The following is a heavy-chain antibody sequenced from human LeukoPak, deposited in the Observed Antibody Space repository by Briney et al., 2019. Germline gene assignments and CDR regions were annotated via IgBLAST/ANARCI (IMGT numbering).Heavy chain of an antibody. J-gene: IGHJ5*02. D-gene: IGHD2-2*01. Sequence: PGGSLRLSCAVSGITLSNYGMSWVRQAPGKGLEWVAGISDSGGRTNYADSVKGRFTISRDNAKNTLYLQMNSLRAEDTAVYYCASLGYCSSTSCSNWFDPWGQGTLVTVSS. CDR2: ISDSGGRT. CDR1: GITLSNYG. CDR3: ASLGYCSSTSCSNWFDP. V-gene: IGHV3-23*01.